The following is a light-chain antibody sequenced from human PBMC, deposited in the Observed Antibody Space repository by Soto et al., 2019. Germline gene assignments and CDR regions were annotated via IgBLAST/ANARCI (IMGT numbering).Light chain of an antibody. CDR3: QQSYSTPPT. J-gene: IGKJ1*01. CDR2: AAS. CDR1: QSISNH. V-gene: IGKV1-39*01. Sequence: DIQMTQSPSSLSASVEDRVIITCRASQSISNHLNWYQQKPGKAPKLLIYAASSSQSGVPSRFSGSGSGTDFTLTISSLQPEDFATYYCQQSYSTPPTFGQGTKVDIK.